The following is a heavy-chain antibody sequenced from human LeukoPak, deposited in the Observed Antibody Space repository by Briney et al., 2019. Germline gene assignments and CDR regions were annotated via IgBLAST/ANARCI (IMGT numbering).Heavy chain of an antibody. V-gene: IGHV4-39*01. Sequence: PSETLSLTCTVSGASISSTSYYWGWIRRPPGKGLEWIGNIYYSGSTYYNPSLKSRVPISVDTSKNQFSLKLSSVTAADTAVYYCASTMVGGVDNWFDPWGQGTLVTVSS. CDR2: IYYSGST. CDR1: GASISSTSYY. J-gene: IGHJ5*02. D-gene: IGHD3-10*01. CDR3: ASTMVGGVDNWFDP.